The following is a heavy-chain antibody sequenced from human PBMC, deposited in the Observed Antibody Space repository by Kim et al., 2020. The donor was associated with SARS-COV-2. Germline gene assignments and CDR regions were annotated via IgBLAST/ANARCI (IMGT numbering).Heavy chain of an antibody. V-gene: IGHV4-39*01. Sequence: SETLSLTCTVSGGSISSSGHYWGWIRQPPGKGLEWIGSMYYSGSTYYNPSLKSRVTISVDTSKNQFSLKLSSVTAADTAVYYCARHMSYYEPFDYWGQGTLVTVSS. CDR3: ARHMSYYEPFDY. CDR1: GGSISSSGHY. CDR2: MYYSGST. J-gene: IGHJ4*02. D-gene: IGHD3-22*01.